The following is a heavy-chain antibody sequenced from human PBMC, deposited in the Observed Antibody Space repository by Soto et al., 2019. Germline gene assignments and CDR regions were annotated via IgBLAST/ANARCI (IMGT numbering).Heavy chain of an antibody. Sequence: PSETLSLTCTVFGGSIRGGGYYWSWIRQHPGKGLEWIGYIYYSGSTYYNPSLKSRVTISVDTSKNQFSLKLSSVTAADTAVYYCARDLGEPRIPSKGMDVWGQGTTVTVS. CDR3: ARDLGEPRIPSKGMDV. D-gene: IGHD3-10*01. CDR2: IYYSGST. V-gene: IGHV4-31*03. CDR1: GGSIRGGGYY. J-gene: IGHJ6*02.